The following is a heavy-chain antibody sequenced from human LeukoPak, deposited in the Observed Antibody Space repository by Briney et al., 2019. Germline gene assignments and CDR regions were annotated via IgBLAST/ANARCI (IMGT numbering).Heavy chain of an antibody. Sequence: SETLSLTCTVSGGSISSTSYYWGWIRQPPGKGLEWIGSVYYSGSPYYNPSLKSRITISIDTSKNQFSLKLSSVTAADTAVYYCARDSNAFDIWGQGTVVTVSS. J-gene: IGHJ3*02. CDR3: ARDSNAFDI. CDR1: GGSISSTSYY. V-gene: IGHV4-39*07. CDR2: VYYSGSP.